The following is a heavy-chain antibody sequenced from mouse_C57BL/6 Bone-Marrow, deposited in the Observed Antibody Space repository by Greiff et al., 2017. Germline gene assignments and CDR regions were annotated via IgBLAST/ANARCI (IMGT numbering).Heavy chain of an antibody. V-gene: IGHV1-54*01. CDR1: GYAFTNYL. CDR2: INPGSGGT. J-gene: IGHJ3*01. D-gene: IGHD2-5*01. Sequence: VQLQQSGAELVRPGTSVKVSCKASGYAFTNYLIEWVKQRPGQGLEWIGVINPGSGGTNYNEKFKGKATLTADKSSSTAYMQLSSLTSEDSAVXFCARHSNYWFAYWGQGTLVTVSA. CDR3: ARHSNYWFAY.